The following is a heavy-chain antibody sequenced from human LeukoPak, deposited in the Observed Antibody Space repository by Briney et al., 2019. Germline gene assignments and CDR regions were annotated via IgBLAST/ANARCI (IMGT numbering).Heavy chain of an antibody. CDR2: VYYSGTT. V-gene: IGHV4-59*01. D-gene: IGHD1-26*01. CDR3: ARVGATTRSFDY. CDR1: GGSLNSYF. Sequence: PSETLSLTCTVSGGSLNSYFWSWIRQPPGKGLEWIGFVYYSGTTYYNPSLKSRVTISVDTSKNQFSLKVSSVTAADTAVYYCARVGATTRSFDYWGQGSLVIVSS. J-gene: IGHJ4*02.